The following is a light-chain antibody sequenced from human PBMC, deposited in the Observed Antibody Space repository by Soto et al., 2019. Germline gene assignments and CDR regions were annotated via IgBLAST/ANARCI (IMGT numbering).Light chain of an antibody. CDR1: QSVSSSY. J-gene: IGKJ1*01. CDR3: QQYGSSPPMT. Sequence: EIVLTQSPGTLSLSPGERATLSCRASQSVSSSYLAWYQQKPGQAPRLLIYGASSRATDIPDRFSGSGSGTDFTLTISRLEPEDFAVYFWQQYGSSPPMTFGQGTKVEIK. CDR2: GAS. V-gene: IGKV3-20*01.